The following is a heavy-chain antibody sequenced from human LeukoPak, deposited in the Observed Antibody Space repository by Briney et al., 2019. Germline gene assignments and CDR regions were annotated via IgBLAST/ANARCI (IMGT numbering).Heavy chain of an antibody. V-gene: IGHV1-46*01. D-gene: IGHD3-16*02. J-gene: IGHJ5*02. Sequence: GASVEVSCKASGYTFTSYYMHWVRQAPGQGLEWMGIINPSGGSTSYAQKFQGRVTMTRDMSTSTVYMELSSLRSEDTAVYYCARELRLGELSSNNWFDPWGQGTLVTVSS. CDR3: ARELRLGELSSNNWFDP. CDR2: INPSGGST. CDR1: GYTFTSYY.